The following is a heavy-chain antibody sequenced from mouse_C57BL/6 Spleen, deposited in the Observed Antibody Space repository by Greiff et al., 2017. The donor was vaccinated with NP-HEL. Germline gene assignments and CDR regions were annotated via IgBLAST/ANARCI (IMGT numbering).Heavy chain of an antibody. V-gene: IGHV1-64*01. Sequence: VQLQQPGAELVKPGASVKLSCKASGYTFTSYWMHWVKQRPGQGLEWIGMIHPNSGSTNYNERFKSKATLTVDKSSSTAYMQLSSLTSEDSAVYYCARGDYFYAMDYWGQGTSVTVSS. CDR2: IHPNSGST. CDR3: ARGDYFYAMDY. J-gene: IGHJ4*01. D-gene: IGHD1-1*02. CDR1: GYTFTSYW.